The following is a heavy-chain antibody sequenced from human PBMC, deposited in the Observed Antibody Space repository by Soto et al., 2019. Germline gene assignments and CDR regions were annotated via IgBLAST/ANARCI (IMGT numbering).Heavy chain of an antibody. V-gene: IGHV4-31*03. CDR3: ARSQDIVVVPAAVGPWFDP. J-gene: IGHJ5*02. CDR1: GGSISSGGYY. Sequence: QVQLQESGPGLVKPSQTLSLTCTVSGGSISSGGYYWSWIRQHPGKGLEWIGYIYYSGSTYYNPSIKSRVTISVDTSKNQFSLKLSSVTAADTAVYYCARSQDIVVVPAAVGPWFDPWGQGTLVTVSS. D-gene: IGHD2-2*01. CDR2: IYYSGST.